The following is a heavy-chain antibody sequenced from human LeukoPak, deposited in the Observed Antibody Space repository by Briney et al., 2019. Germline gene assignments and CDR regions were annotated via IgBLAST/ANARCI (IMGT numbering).Heavy chain of an antibody. CDR3: ASKYSSSWDGDY. Sequence: KPSETLSLTCAVYGGSFSGYYWSWIRQPPGKGLEWIGEINHSGSTNYNPSLKSRVTISVDTSKNQFSLKLSSVTAADTAVYYCASKYSSSWDGDYWGQGTLVTVSS. CDR2: INHSGST. V-gene: IGHV4-34*01. J-gene: IGHJ4*02. CDR1: GGSFSGYY. D-gene: IGHD6-13*01.